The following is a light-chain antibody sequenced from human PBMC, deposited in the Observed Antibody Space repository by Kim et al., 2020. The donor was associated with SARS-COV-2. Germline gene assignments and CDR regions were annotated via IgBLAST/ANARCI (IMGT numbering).Light chain of an antibody. V-gene: IGKV1-5*03. CDR3: QQYNSYPWT. Sequence: ASVGDRVTITCRARQSINSWLAWHQQKPGRAPKLLIYKASSLESGVPPRFSGSGSGTDFTLTISSLQPDDFATYYCQQYNSYPWTVGQGTKVDIK. CDR1: QSINSW. CDR2: KAS. J-gene: IGKJ1*01.